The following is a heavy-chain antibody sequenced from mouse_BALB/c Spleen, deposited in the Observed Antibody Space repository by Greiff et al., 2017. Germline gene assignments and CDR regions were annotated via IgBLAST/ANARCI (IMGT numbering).Heavy chain of an antibody. CDR1: GFTFSSYA. J-gene: IGHJ4*01. V-gene: IGHV5-6-5*01. CDR3: ARGLGITTVSMDY. CDR2: ISSGGRT. D-gene: IGHD1-1*01. Sequence: EVHLVESGGGLVKPGGSLKLSCAASGFTFSSYAMSWVRQTPEKRLEWVASISSGGRTYYPDSVKGRFTISRDNARNILYLQMSSLRSEDTAMYYCARGLGITTVSMDYWGQGTSVTVSS.